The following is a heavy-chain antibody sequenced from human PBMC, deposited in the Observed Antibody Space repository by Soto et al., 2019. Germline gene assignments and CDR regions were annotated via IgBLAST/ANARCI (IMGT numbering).Heavy chain of an antibody. Sequence: PSEPLSLTCTVSGGSISNYYWSWIRQPPGKGLEWIVYIYYSGTTNYNPSLKSRVTISVDTSKNQFSLKLSSVTAADTAVYYCARERGSYWGGDLDSWGQGTLVTVSS. V-gene: IGHV4-59*01. D-gene: IGHD1-26*01. CDR1: GGSISNYY. CDR3: ARERGSYWGGDLDS. J-gene: IGHJ4*02. CDR2: IYYSGTT.